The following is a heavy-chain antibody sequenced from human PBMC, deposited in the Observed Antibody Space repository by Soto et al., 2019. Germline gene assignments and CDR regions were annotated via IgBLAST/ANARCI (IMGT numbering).Heavy chain of an antibody. CDR1: GGSISSRNW. Sequence: SETLSLTCTVSGGSISSRNWWNWVRQPPGKGLEWIGKIYHSGSTNYNPSLKSRVTISVDTSKNQFSLKLSSVTAADTAVYYCARHSYYYGSTYGCWLDPWGQGTLVTVSS. V-gene: IGHV4-4*02. CDR2: IYHSGST. D-gene: IGHD3-10*01. CDR3: ARHSYYYGSTYGCWLDP. J-gene: IGHJ5*02.